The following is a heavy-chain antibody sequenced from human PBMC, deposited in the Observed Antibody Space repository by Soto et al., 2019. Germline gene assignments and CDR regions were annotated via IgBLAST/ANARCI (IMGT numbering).Heavy chain of an antibody. CDR3: ARGVKEQWLSDAFDI. Sequence: VKVSCKASGYTFTGYYMYWVRQAPGQGLEWMGWINPNSGGTNYAQKFQGWVTMTRDTSVSTAYMELSRLRSDDTAVYYCARGVKEQWLSDAFDIWGQGTMVTVSS. CDR2: INPNSGGT. CDR1: GYTFTGYY. D-gene: IGHD6-19*01. J-gene: IGHJ3*02. V-gene: IGHV1-2*04.